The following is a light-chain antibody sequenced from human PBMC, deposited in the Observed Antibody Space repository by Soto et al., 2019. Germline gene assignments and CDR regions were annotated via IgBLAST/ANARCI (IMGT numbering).Light chain of an antibody. Sequence: EVVLTQSPSTLSLSPGERATLSCRATQSVSNHLAWYQHRPGQAPRLLIYDASNRATDIPARFSGSGSGTDFTLTISSLAPEDSAVYYCQQRSLWPLTFGGGTKVEIK. CDR3: QQRSLWPLT. V-gene: IGKV3-11*01. CDR1: QSVSNH. J-gene: IGKJ4*01. CDR2: DAS.